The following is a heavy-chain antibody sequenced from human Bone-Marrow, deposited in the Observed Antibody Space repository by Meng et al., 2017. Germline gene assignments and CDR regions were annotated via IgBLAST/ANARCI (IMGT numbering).Heavy chain of an antibody. CDR2: IIPIFGTA. D-gene: IGHD3-22*01. J-gene: IGHJ4*02. CDR3: ARETHYYDSRYFDY. CDR1: GGTFSSYA. V-gene: IGHV1-69*06. Sequence: VQLVQHGAEVKKPGSSVKASCKASGGTFSSYAISWVRQAPGQGLEWMGGIIPIFGTANYAQKFQGRVTITADKSTSTAYMELSSLRSEDTAVYYCARETHYYDSRYFDYWGQGTLVTVSS.